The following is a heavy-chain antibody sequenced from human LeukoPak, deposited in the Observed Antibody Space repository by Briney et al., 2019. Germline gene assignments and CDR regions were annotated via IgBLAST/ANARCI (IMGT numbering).Heavy chain of an antibody. CDR1: GFTFSSYS. Sequence: PGGSLRLSCAASGFTFSSYSMNWVRQAPGKGLEWVSSISSSSSYIYYADSVKGRFTISRDNAKNSLYLQMNSLRAEDTAVYYCARGGDSGSYLDYWGQGTLVTVSS. J-gene: IGHJ4*02. CDR2: ISSSSSYI. D-gene: IGHD5-12*01. V-gene: IGHV3-21*01. CDR3: ARGGDSGSYLDY.